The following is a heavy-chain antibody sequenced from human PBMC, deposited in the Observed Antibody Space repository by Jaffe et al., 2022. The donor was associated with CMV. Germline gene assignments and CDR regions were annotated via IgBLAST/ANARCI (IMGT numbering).Heavy chain of an antibody. V-gene: IGHV4-34*01. D-gene: IGHD5-12*01. J-gene: IGHJ3*02. CDR1: GGSFSGYY. CDR3: ARGLYSGYGDAFDI. CDR2: INHSGST. Sequence: QVQLQQWGAGLLKPSETLSLTCAVYGGSFSGYYWSWIRQPPGKGLEWIGEINHSGSTNYNPSLKSRVTISVDTSKNQFSLKLSSVTAADTAVYYCARGLYSGYGDAFDIWGQGTMVTVSS.